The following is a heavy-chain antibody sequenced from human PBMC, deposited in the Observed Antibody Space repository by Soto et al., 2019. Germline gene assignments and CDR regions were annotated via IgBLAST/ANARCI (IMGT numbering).Heavy chain of an antibody. D-gene: IGHD1-26*01. CDR1: GYTLTGYT. Sequence: QVHLVQSGAEVEKPGASVKVSCKASGYTLTGYTLHWVRQTPGQRLEWMGWINGGSGNTKYSQKFQGRVTITRDTSANTAYMELSSLRSEDTAVYYCARDPGGSYYVHNWFDPWGQGTLVTVSS. V-gene: IGHV1-3*01. CDR3: ARDPGGSYYVHNWFDP. CDR2: INGGSGNT. J-gene: IGHJ5*02.